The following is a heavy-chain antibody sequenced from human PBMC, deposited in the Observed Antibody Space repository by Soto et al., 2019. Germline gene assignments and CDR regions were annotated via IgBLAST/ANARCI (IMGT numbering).Heavy chain of an antibody. Sequence: PSETLSLTCTVSGDTSTSYYWGWIRQPPGKGLEWLGYIHNSGMTSYNPSLNSRVTISIDMSKNKFSLNLKSVTSADTAVYYCARDYYDSVGNTWFDPWGQGTLVTVSS. CDR1: GDTSTSYY. J-gene: IGHJ5*02. V-gene: IGHV4-59*01. D-gene: IGHD3-22*01. CDR3: ARDYYDSVGNTWFDP. CDR2: IHNSGMT.